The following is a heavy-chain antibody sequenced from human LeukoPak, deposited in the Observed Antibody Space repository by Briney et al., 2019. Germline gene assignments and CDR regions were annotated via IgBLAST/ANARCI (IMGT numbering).Heavy chain of an antibody. CDR3: ASPGPLPSDAFDI. V-gene: IGHV4-59*01. Sequence: PSETLSLTCTVSGGSISSYYWRWIRQPPGKGLEWIGDIYYSGSTNYNPSLKSRVTISVDTSKNQFSLKLSSVTAADTAVYYCASPGPLPSDAFDIWGQGTMVTVSS. CDR2: IYYSGST. J-gene: IGHJ3*02. CDR1: GGSISSYY. D-gene: IGHD3-10*01.